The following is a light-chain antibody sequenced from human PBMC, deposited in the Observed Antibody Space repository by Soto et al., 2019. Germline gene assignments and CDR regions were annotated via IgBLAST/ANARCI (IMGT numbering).Light chain of an antibody. Sequence: EIVFTQSPGTLSLSSGERATLSCRARQSVSSNYLAWYQQKPGQAPRLLIYGASSRATGIPDRFSGSGSVTDFTLTISRLEPEDFAVYYCQQYGSSPPITFGQGTRLEIK. CDR2: GAS. CDR1: QSVSSNY. J-gene: IGKJ5*01. V-gene: IGKV3-20*01. CDR3: QQYGSSPPIT.